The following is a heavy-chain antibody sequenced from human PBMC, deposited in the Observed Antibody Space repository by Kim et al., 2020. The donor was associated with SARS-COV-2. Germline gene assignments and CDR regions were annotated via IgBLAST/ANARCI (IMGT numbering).Heavy chain of an antibody. J-gene: IGHJ6*02. Sequence: GGSLRLSCAASGFTFSDYYMSWIRQAPGKGLEWVSYISSSGSTIYYADSVKGRFTISRDNAKNSLYLQMNSLRAEDTAVYYCARDLYPIAVAGTNYYYYYGMDVGGQETPVTVS. CDR3: ARDLYPIAVAGTNYYYYYGMDV. CDR2: ISSSGSTI. CDR1: GFTFSDYY. V-gene: IGHV3-11*04. D-gene: IGHD6-19*01.